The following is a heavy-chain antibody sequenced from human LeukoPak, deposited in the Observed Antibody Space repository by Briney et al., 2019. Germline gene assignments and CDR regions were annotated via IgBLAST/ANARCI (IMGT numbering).Heavy chain of an antibody. CDR3: ARTRGRDSYHYYYYMDV. CDR1: GYTFTSYD. CDR2: TNPNSGNT. D-gene: IGHD1-26*01. J-gene: IGHJ6*03. Sequence: APVKVSCKASGYTFTSYDINWVRQATGQGLEWMGWTNPNSGNTGYAQKFQGRVTITKNTSISTAYMELSSLRSEDTAVYYCARTRGRDSYHYYYYMDVWGKGTTVTVSS. V-gene: IGHV1-8*03.